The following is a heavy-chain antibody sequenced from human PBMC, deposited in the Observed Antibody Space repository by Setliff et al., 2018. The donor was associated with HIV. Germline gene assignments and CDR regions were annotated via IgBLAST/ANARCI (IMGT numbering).Heavy chain of an antibody. V-gene: IGHV4-4*08. J-gene: IGHJ4*02. CDR2: IYRTGAT. Sequence: SETLSLTCSVSGGSISTYHWSWIRQPPGKGLEWIGYIYRTGATHYNPSLKSRVTISVDPSKNQFSLKLSSVTAADTAVYYCARKGPALPFDSWGQGTLVTVSS. CDR3: ARKGPALPFDS. CDR1: GGSISTYH.